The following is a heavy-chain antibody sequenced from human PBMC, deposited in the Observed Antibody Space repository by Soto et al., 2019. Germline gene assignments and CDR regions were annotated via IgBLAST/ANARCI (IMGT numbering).Heavy chain of an antibody. V-gene: IGHV4-34*01. Sequence: QVQLQQWGAGLLKPSETLSLTCAVYGGSFSGYYWSWIRQPPGKGLEWIGEINHSGSTNYKPSLKSRVTISVDTSKNQFTLKLSSVTAADTAVYYCARGLAGSYDILTGPSEAYFDYWGQGTMVTVSS. CDR3: ARGLAGSYDILTGPSEAYFDY. CDR1: GGSFSGYY. J-gene: IGHJ4*02. D-gene: IGHD3-9*01. CDR2: INHSGST.